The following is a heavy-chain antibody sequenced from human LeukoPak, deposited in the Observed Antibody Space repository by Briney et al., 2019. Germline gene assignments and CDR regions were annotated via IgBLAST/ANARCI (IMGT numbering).Heavy chain of an antibody. D-gene: IGHD2-2*01. CDR2: IYYSGST. V-gene: IGHV4-31*03. Sequence: SETLSLTCTVSGGSISSSSYYWSWIRQHPGTGLEWIGYIYYSGSTYYNPSLKSRVTISVDTSKNQFSLKLSSVTAADTAVYYCARVEVKYCSSTSCYSGDYWGQGTLVTVSS. CDR1: GGSISSSSYY. J-gene: IGHJ4*02. CDR3: ARVEVKYCSSTSCYSGDY.